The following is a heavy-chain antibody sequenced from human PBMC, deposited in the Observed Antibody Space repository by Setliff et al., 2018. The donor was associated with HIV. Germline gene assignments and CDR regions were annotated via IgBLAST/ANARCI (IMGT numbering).Heavy chain of an antibody. J-gene: IGHJ6*03. D-gene: IGHD3-10*01. CDR1: GLSVSNTW. V-gene: IGHV3-72*01. CDR3: ARGRLLWSGSYYYYYMDV. CDR2: SRNKANSYTT. Sequence: PGGSLRLSCSVSGLSVSNTWMSWARQAPGKGLEWVGRSRNKANSYTTEYAASVKGRFTISRDDSKNSLYLQMNSLKTEDTAVYYCARGRLLWSGSYYYYYMDVWGKGTTVTV.